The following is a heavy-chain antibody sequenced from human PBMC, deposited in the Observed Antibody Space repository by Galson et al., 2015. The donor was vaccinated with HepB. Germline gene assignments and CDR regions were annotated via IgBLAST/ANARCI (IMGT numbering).Heavy chain of an antibody. D-gene: IGHD2-21*02. CDR2: ISSNGGTT. CDR1: GFTFSRYI. J-gene: IGHJ3*02. CDR3: ARGQIIGVTTHAFDI. V-gene: IGHV3-64*02. Sequence: SLRLACAASGFTFSRYIMHWVRQAPGKGLEYVSAISSNGGTTYYVDSVKGRFTISRDNSKHMLYLQMGSLRAEDMAVYYCARGQIIGVTTHAFDIWGQGTMVTVSS.